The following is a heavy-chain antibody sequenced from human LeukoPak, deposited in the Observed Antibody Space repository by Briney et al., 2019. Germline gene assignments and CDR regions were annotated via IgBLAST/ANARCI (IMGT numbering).Heavy chain of an antibody. J-gene: IGHJ4*02. D-gene: IGHD4-17*01. V-gene: IGHV3-30-3*01. CDR2: ISYDGSNK. CDR3: ARVSLRVTTPFDY. CDR1: GFTFSSYA. Sequence: QSGGSLRLSCAASGFTFSSYAMHWVRQAPGKGLEWVAVISYDGSNKYYADSVKGRFTISRDNSKNTLYLQMNSLRAEDTAVYYCARVSLRVTTPFDYWGQGTLVTVSS.